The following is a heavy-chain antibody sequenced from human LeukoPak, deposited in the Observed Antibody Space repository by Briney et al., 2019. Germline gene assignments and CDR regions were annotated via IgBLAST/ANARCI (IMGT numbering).Heavy chain of an antibody. CDR3: ARDGTNAFDI. V-gene: IGHV1-46*01. J-gene: IGHJ3*02. D-gene: IGHD1-26*01. CDR1: GYIFTNYY. CDR2: INPSGGSS. Sequence: ASVKVSCKASGYIFTNYYMHWLRQAPGQGLEWMGMINPSGGSSIYAQKFQGRVTLTRDTSTSTVYMELSSLRSEDTAVYYCARDGTNAFDIWGQGTLVTVSP.